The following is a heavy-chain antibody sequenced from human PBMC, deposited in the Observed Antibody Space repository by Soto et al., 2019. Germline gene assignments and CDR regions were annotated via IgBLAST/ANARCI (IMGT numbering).Heavy chain of an antibody. CDR1: GFTFSSYS. CDR2: ISSSSSTI. V-gene: IGHV3-48*01. CDR3: ARDSCSGGSCYWYYYYYMDV. D-gene: IGHD2-15*01. J-gene: IGHJ6*03. Sequence: GGSLRLSCAASGFTFSSYSMNWVRQAPGKGLEWVSYISSSSSTIYYADSVKGRFTISRDNAKNSLYLQMNSLRAEDTAVYYCARDSCSGGSCYWYYYYYMDVWGKGTTVTVSS.